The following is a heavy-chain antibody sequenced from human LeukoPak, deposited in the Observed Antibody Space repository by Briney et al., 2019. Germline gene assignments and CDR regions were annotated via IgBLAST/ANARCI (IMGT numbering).Heavy chain of an antibody. Sequence: ASVKVSCKASGYTFTGYYIHCVRQAPGQGLEWMGWITPNSGGTKYAQKFEARVTMTRDTYISTAYMELSRLRSDDTAVYYCARDPSGYPSYMDVWGKGTTVTISS. CDR1: GYTFTGYY. CDR3: ARDPSGYPSYMDV. V-gene: IGHV1-2*02. J-gene: IGHJ6*03. D-gene: IGHD3-3*01. CDR2: ITPNSGGT.